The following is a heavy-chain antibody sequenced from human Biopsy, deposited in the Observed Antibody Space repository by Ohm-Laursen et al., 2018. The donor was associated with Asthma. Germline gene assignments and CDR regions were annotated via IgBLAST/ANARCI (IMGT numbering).Heavy chain of an antibody. Sequence: SLRLSCSASGFMFRSFGMHWVRQAPGKGLEWVAVISYDGNHKFYEDSVKGRFTISRDNSRNTLYLQMNSLRTEDTAVYYCAKRRGYSGHDNDYWGQGTLVSVSS. V-gene: IGHV3-30*18. J-gene: IGHJ4*02. CDR2: ISYDGNHK. CDR3: AKRRGYSGHDNDY. CDR1: GFMFRSFG. D-gene: IGHD5-12*01.